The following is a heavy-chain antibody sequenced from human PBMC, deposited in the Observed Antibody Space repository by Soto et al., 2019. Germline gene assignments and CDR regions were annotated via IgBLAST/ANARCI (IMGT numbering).Heavy chain of an antibody. CDR3: ARGRAILDYGDYGWYFDL. J-gene: IGHJ2*01. CDR1: GGSISGYY. V-gene: IGHV4-59*08. D-gene: IGHD4-17*01. Sequence: QVQLQESGPGLVKPSETLSLTCTVSGGSISGYYWSWIRQPPGKGLEWIGYIYYSGSTNYNPSLQSRVTISVDTSKNQFSLKLSSVTAADTAVYYCARGRAILDYGDYGWYFDLWGRGTLVTVSS. CDR2: IYYSGST.